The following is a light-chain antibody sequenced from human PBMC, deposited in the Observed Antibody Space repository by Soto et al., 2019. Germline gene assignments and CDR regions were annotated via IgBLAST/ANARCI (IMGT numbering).Light chain of an antibody. J-gene: IGKJ4*01. CDR3: QQANSFPLT. V-gene: IGKV1-39*01. CDR2: AAS. CDR1: QSISSY. Sequence: DIQITQSPSSLSSSVLERFTITCRASQSISSYLNWYQQKPGKAPKLLIYAASSLQSGVPSRFSGSGSGTDFTLTISSLQPEDFATYYCQQANSFPLTFGGGTKV.